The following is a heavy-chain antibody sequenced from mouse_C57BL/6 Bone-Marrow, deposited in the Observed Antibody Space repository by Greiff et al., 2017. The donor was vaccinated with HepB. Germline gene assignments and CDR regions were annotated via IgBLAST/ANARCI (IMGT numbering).Heavy chain of an antibody. CDR2: IYPRSGNT. Sequence: QVHVKQSGAELARPGASVKLSCKASGYTFTSYGISWVKQRTGQGLEWIGEIYPRSGNTYYNEKFKGKATLTADKSSSTAYMELRSLTSEDSAVYFCAKRDRNSLPYWGQGTLGTVSA. CDR3: AKRDRNSLPY. J-gene: IGHJ3*01. CDR1: GYTFTSYG. D-gene: IGHD2-14*01. V-gene: IGHV1-81*01.